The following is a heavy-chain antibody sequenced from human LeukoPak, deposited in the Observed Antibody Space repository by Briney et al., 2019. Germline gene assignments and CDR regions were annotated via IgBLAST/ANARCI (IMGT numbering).Heavy chain of an antibody. Sequence: PAGSLRLSCAASGFTFSSYEMNWVRQAPGKGLEWVSYISSSGSTIYYADSVKGRFTISRDNAKHSLYLQMNSLRAEDTAVYYCARLSYYYYYMDVWGKGTTVTISS. CDR2: ISSSGSTI. V-gene: IGHV3-48*03. J-gene: IGHJ6*03. CDR3: ARLSYYYYYMDV. CDR1: GFTFSSYE. D-gene: IGHD2-2*01.